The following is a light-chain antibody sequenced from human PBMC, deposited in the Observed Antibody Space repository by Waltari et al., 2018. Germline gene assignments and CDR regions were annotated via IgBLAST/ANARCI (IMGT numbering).Light chain of an antibody. V-gene: IGKV4-1*01. Sequence: DIVMTQTPDSLPVSLGERATINCKSNQTILYRSNNKNYLAWYQQKPGQPPRLLIHWASTRDSGVPDRISGSGSGTDFTLSMSSLEAEDVAVYCCQQYYSGPLTFGQGTRVEIK. CDR3: QQYYSGPLT. CDR1: QTILYRSNNKNY. CDR2: WAS. J-gene: IGKJ5*01.